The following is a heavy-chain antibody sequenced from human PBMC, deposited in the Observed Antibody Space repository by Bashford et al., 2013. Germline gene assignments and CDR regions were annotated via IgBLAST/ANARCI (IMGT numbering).Heavy chain of an antibody. J-gene: IGHJ4*02. CDR1: GGSISSDYY. V-gene: IGHV4-30-4*01. CDR3: ARTDYGGNSIYFDS. Sequence: SETLSLTCSVSGGSISSDYYWSWIRQYPGRGPEWIGYIHYSGNVYYNPSLKSRLTLSLDTSRNQFSLKLNSVTAADTAVYYCARTDYGGNSIYFDSWGLGTLVTVSS. CDR2: IHYSGNV. D-gene: IGHD4-23*01.